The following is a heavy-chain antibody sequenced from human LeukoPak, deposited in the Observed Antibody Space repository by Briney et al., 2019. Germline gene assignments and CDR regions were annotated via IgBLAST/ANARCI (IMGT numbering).Heavy chain of an antibody. CDR1: GFTFSNYA. Sequence: GGSLRLSCAASGFTFSNYAMSWVRQAPGKGLEWVSAISGSGGSTYYADSVKGRFTISRDNSKNTLYLQMNSLRAEDTAVYYCAKDRTSYYYDSSGYPSYWGQGTLVTVSS. V-gene: IGHV3-23*01. CDR3: AKDRTSYYYDSSGYPSY. D-gene: IGHD3-22*01. J-gene: IGHJ4*02. CDR2: ISGSGGST.